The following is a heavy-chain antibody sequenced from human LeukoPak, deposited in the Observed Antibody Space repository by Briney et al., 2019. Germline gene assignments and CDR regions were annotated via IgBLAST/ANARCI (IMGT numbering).Heavy chain of an antibody. D-gene: IGHD2-21*01. J-gene: IGHJ4*02. Sequence: PSGTLSLTCAVSGGSISSSNWWSWVRQPPGKGLEWIGEIHPSGLTSYKPSLKSRVTISLDKSSNQFSLRLNSVTAADTAVYYCTRNGLWSLDYWGQGTLVTVSS. V-gene: IGHV4-4*02. CDR3: TRNGLWSLDY. CDR1: GGSISSSNW. CDR2: IHPSGLT.